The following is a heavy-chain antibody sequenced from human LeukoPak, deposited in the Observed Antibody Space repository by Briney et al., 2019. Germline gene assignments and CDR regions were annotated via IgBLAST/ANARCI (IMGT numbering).Heavy chain of an antibody. CDR2: IIPIFGTA. Sequence: SVKVSCKASGGTFSSYAISWVRQAPGQGLEWMGGIIPIFGTANYAQKFQGRVTITADESTSTAYMELSSLRSEDTAVYYCARVSLRGMVYAPWFDPWGQGTLVTVSS. V-gene: IGHV1-69*13. D-gene: IGHD2-8*01. J-gene: IGHJ5*02. CDR1: GGTFSSYA. CDR3: ARVSLRGMVYAPWFDP.